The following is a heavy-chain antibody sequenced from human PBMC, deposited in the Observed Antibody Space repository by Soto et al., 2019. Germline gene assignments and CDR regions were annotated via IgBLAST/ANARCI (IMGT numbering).Heavy chain of an antibody. Sequence: SETLSLTCNVSAASLSGYYCSWIRQPPGKGLEWIGRIYATGSSDYNPSLKSRITISVDMSKKQFSLTLRSVTAADTAMYYCVRDGTKNLRDWFDPWGQGILVTVSS. CDR3: VRDGTKNLRDWFDP. CDR2: IYATGSS. D-gene: IGHD1-1*01. J-gene: IGHJ5*02. CDR1: AASLSGYY. V-gene: IGHV4-4*07.